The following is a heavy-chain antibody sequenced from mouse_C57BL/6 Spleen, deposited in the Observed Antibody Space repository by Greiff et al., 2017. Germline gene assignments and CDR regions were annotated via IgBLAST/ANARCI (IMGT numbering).Heavy chain of an antibody. CDR3: ARRLGDYAMDY. J-gene: IGHJ4*01. D-gene: IGHD4-1*01. CDR1: GYTFTSYW. Sequence: VQLQQPGAELVMPGASVKLSCKASGYTFTSYWMHWVKQRPGQGLEWIGEIDPSDSYTNYNQKFKGESTLTVDKSSSTAYMQLSSLTSDDSAVYYCARRLGDYAMDYWGQGTSVTVSS. CDR2: IDPSDSYT. V-gene: IGHV1-69*01.